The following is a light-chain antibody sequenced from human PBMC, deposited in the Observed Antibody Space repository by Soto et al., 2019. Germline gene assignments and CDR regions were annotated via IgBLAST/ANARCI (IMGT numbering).Light chain of an antibody. CDR2: DDD. CDR1: SSNIGGNS. Sequence: QSGLTQPPSVSAAPGQKVTISCSGSSSNIGGNSVSWYQQLPGTAPKLLIYDDDKRPSGIPDRLSGSKSGKSATLGITGFQTGDEADYYCGSWDSSLSAYVFGTGTKVTVL. CDR3: GSWDSSLSAYV. J-gene: IGLJ1*01. V-gene: IGLV1-51*01.